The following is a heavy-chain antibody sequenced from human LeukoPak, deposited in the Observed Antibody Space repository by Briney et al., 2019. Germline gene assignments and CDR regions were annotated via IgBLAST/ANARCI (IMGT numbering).Heavy chain of an antibody. D-gene: IGHD3-10*01. CDR3: AKDQRLLWFGELLYYGMDV. J-gene: IGHJ6*02. CDR2: ISGSGGST. V-gene: IGHV3-23*01. Sequence: GGSLRLSCAASGFTFSSYAMSWVRQAPGKGLEWVSAISGSGGSTYYADSVKGRFTISRDNSKNTLYLQMNSLRAEDTAVYYCAKDQRLLWFGELLYYGMDVWGQGPRSPSP. CDR1: GFTFSSYA.